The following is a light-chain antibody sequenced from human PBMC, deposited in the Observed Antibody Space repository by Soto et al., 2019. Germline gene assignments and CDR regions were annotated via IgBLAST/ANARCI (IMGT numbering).Light chain of an antibody. CDR3: GSWDYRLSAGV. V-gene: IGLV1-51*01. J-gene: IGLJ2*01. CDR1: SSNIGTNY. Sequence: QSVLTQPPSVSAAPGQRVTISCSGSSSNIGTNYVSWYQQLPGTAPKLLIYDNNERPSGIPDRFSGSKSGTSATLGITGLQTGDEANYYCGSWDYRLSAGVFGGGTKVTVL. CDR2: DNN.